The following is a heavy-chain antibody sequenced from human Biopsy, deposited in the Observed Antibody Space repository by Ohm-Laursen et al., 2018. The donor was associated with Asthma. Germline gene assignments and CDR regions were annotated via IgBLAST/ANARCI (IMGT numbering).Heavy chain of an antibody. J-gene: IGHJ4*02. CDR1: GGTFNTHV. CDR3: ARKAGSCISRTCSSLDF. Sequence: SVKVSCKYLGGTFNTHVIGWGRRAPGQGLKWMGGINSVFGTTNYPQKFQDRVKITADDSTSTVYMELSSLRSEYTAVYYCARKAGSCISRTCSSLDFWGQGTLVPVSS. V-gene: IGHV1-69*13. CDR2: INSVFGTT. D-gene: IGHD2-2*01.